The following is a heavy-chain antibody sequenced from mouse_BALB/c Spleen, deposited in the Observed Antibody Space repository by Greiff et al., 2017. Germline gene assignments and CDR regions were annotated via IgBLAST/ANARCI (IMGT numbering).Heavy chain of an antibody. CDR2: ISSGGGST. CDR1: GFTFSSYT. D-gene: IGHD2-10*01. CDR3: ARPAYYGPWFAY. Sequence: EVQRVESGGGLVKPGGSLKLSCAASGFTFSSYTMSWVRQTPEKRLEWVAYISSGGGSTYYPDTVKGRFTISRDNAKNTLYLQMSSLKSEDTAMYYCARPAYYGPWFAYWGQGTLVTVSA. J-gene: IGHJ3*01. V-gene: IGHV5-12-1*01.